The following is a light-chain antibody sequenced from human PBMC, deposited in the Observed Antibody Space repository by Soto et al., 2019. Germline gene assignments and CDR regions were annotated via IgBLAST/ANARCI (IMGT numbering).Light chain of an antibody. CDR1: QSISRR. CDR3: QHYYERPLT. J-gene: IGKJ4*01. V-gene: IGKV3-15*01. CDR2: GAS. Sequence: DIEMTQSPATLSVSPGERATLTCRASQSISRRLAWYQQKPGQAPRLLIFGASTMAIGIPARFSGSGSGTEFTLTISSLQSEDFAVYFCQHYYERPLTFGGGTKVDIK.